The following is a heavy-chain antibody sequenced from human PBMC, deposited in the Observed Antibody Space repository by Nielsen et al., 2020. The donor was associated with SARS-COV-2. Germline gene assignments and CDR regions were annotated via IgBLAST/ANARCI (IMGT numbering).Heavy chain of an antibody. CDR3: ARGGLVVVTAPFDY. J-gene: IGHJ4*02. CDR2: IYYSGGT. Sequence: SETLSLTCTVSGGSISSYYWSWIRQPPGKGLEWIGYIYYSGGTNYNPSLKSRVTISVDTSKNQFSLKLSSVTAADTAVYYCARGGLVVVTAPFDYWGQGTLVTVSS. CDR1: GGSISSYY. D-gene: IGHD2-21*02. V-gene: IGHV4-59*01.